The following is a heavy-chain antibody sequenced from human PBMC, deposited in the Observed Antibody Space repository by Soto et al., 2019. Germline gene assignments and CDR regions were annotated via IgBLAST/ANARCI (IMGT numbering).Heavy chain of an antibody. D-gene: IGHD6-13*01. CDR2: ISSSGSTI. V-gene: IGHV3-48*03. CDR3: ARDGPYSSSWYGYYYYYGMDV. Sequence: GGSLRLSCAASGFTFSSYEMNWVRQAPGKGLEWVSYISSSGSTIYYADSVKGRFTISRDNAKNSLYLQMNSLRAEDTAVYYCARDGPYSSSWYGYYYYYGMDVWGQGTTVTVSS. CDR1: GFTFSSYE. J-gene: IGHJ6*02.